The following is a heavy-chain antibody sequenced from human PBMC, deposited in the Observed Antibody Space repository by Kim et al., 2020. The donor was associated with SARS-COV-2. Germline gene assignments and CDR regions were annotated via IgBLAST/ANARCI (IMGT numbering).Heavy chain of an antibody. D-gene: IGHD2-8*01. CDR1: GGSISSRSYY. J-gene: IGHJ6*03. Sequence: SETLSLTCTVSGGSISSRSYYWGWIRQPPGKGLEWIGSIYYSGSTSYNPSLKSRVTISVDTSKNQFSLKLSSVTAADTAVYYCVREEYCTNGVCLYYYYMDVWGKGTTVTVSS. CDR3: VREEYCTNGVCLYYYYMDV. CDR2: IYYSGST. V-gene: IGHV4-39*02.